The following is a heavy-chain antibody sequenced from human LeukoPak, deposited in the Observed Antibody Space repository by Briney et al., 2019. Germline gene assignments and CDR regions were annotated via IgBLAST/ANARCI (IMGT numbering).Heavy chain of an antibody. CDR2: TNSGGTST. D-gene: IGHD2-8*01. CDR1: GFPFSDFS. J-gene: IGHJ4*01. V-gene: IGHV3-23*01. CDR3: AKQSYARSLGE. Sequence: SGGSLRLSCATSGFPFSDFSLSWVRQAPGKGLEWISTTNSGGTSTYYAESVKGRFTISRDNSKNTLYLQMSSLRVEDTAVYYCAKQSYARSLGEGGPGPLVSVSS.